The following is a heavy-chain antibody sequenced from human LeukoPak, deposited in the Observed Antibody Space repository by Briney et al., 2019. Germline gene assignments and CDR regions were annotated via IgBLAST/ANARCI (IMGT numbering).Heavy chain of an antibody. D-gene: IGHD2-21*01. Sequence: GGSLRLSCAASGFTFSSYGMHWVRQAPGKGLEWVAVIWYDGSNKFYADSVKGRFTISRDNSKNTLFLQMNSLRAEDTAVYNCAKDPTFAYYFDSWGQGTLVTVSS. J-gene: IGHJ4*02. CDR1: GFTFSSYG. CDR2: IWYDGSNK. CDR3: AKDPTFAYYFDS. V-gene: IGHV3-33*06.